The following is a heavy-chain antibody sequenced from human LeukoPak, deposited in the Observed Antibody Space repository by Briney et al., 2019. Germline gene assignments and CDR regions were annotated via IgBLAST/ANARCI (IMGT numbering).Heavy chain of an antibody. CDR2: IYYSGST. D-gene: IGHD5-24*01. CDR3: ARGHGYLDY. J-gene: IGHJ4*02. Sequence: SETLSLTCSVSGDSIRSYYWSWIRQPPGKGLEWIGSIYYSGSTNYNPSLKSRVTISVDTSKNQFSLKLSSVTAADTAVYYCARGHGYLDYWGQGTLVTVSS. V-gene: IGHV4-59*01. CDR1: GDSIRSYY.